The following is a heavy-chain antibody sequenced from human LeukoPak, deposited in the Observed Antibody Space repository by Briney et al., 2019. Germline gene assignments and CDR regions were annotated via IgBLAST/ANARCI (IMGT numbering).Heavy chain of an antibody. V-gene: IGHV1-8*01. Sequence: VSVKVSCKASGYTFTSYDINWVRQATGQGLEWMGWMNPNSGNTGYAQKFQGRVTMTRNTSISTAYMELSSLRSEDTAVYYCARGQGKYCSSTSCHGIWGQGTLVTVSS. CDR2: MNPNSGNT. J-gene: IGHJ4*02. CDR3: ARGQGKYCSSTSCHGI. D-gene: IGHD2-2*01. CDR1: GYTFTSYD.